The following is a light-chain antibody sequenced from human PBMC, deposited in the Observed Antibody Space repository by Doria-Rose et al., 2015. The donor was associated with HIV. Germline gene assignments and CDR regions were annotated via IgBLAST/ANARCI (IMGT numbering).Light chain of an antibody. CDR3: QNYNSAKLT. V-gene: IGKV1-27*01. CDR1: QGISNF. CDR2: AAS. Sequence: TQSPSSLSASVGDRVTITCRASQGISNFLAWYQQKPGRVPKLLIYAASTLQSGVPSRFSGSGSGTDFSLTISTLQPEDVAIYDCQNYNSAKLTCVGG. J-gene: IGKJ4*01.